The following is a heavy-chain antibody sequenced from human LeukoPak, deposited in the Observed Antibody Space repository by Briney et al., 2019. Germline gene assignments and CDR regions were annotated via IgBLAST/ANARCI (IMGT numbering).Heavy chain of an antibody. D-gene: IGHD5-12*01. V-gene: IGHV4-4*07. Sequence: PSETLSLTCTVSGGSISSYYWSWIRQPAGKGLEWIGRIYTSGSTNYNPSLKSRVTMSVDTSKNQFSLNLSSATAADTAVYYCARDINLIVAEQNWFDPWGQGTLVIVSS. J-gene: IGHJ5*02. CDR2: IYTSGST. CDR3: ARDINLIVAEQNWFDP. CDR1: GGSISSYY.